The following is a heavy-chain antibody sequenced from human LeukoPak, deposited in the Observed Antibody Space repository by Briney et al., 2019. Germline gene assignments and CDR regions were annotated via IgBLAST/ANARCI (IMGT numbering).Heavy chain of an antibody. D-gene: IGHD6-6*01. Sequence: SVKVSCKASGGTFSSYAISWVRQAPGQGLEWMGGIIPIFGTANYAQKFQGRVTITTDESTSTAYMELSSLRSEDTAVYYCARVPEYSSSEVGYFDYWGREPWSPSP. J-gene: IGHJ4*02. CDR3: ARVPEYSSSEVGYFDY. CDR1: GGTFSSYA. CDR2: IIPIFGTA. V-gene: IGHV1-69*05.